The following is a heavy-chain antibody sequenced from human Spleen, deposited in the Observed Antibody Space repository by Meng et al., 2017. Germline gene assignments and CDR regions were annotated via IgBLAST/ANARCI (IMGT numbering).Heavy chain of an antibody. Sequence: QLRRVQSGAEVKKPGAPVKVSCTAFGYTFTGYYIHWVRRAPGQGLEWMGRINPKSGDTHYAQKFQARVTMTGDTSISTAYMELSGLRSDDTAMYYCARDEDISAAGKLFGDYWGQGTLVTVSS. J-gene: IGHJ4*02. D-gene: IGHD6-25*01. CDR3: ARDEDISAAGKLFGDY. CDR1: GYTFTGYY. V-gene: IGHV1-2*06. CDR2: INPKSGDT.